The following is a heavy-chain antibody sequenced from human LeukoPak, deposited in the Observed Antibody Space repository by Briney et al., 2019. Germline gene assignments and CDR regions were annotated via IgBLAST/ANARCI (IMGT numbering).Heavy chain of an antibody. J-gene: IGHJ6*03. D-gene: IGHD1-14*01. V-gene: IGHV3-9*01. Sequence: PGGSLRLSCAVSGFIFDDYAMHWVRQAPGKGLEWVSGISWNSGSIGYADSVKGRFTISRDNAKNSLYLQMNSLRAEDTALYYCTRAEIYYYYMDVWGKGTTVTVSS. CDR3: TRAEIYYYYMDV. CDR1: GFIFDDYA. CDR2: ISWNSGSI.